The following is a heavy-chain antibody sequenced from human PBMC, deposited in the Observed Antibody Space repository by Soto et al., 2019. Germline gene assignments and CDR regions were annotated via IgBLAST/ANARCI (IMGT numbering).Heavy chain of an antibody. Sequence: QVQLQESGPGLVKPSETLSLTCTVSGGSVSSGSYYWSWIRQPPGKGLEWIGYIYYSGSTNYNPPXRTRFTISVXTXXXQXXLQLTSVTAADTAAYYSASGTEGCYQGRYYDGMDVWGQGTTVTVSS. J-gene: IGHJ6*02. V-gene: IGHV4-61*01. D-gene: IGHD2-15*01. CDR2: IYYSGST. CDR3: ASGTEGCYQGRYYDGMDV. CDR1: GGSVSSGSYY.